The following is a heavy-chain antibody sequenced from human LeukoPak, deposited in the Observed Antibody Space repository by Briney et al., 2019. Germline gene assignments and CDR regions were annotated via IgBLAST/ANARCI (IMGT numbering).Heavy chain of an antibody. Sequence: GASVKVSCKASGYTFTSYGISWVRQAPGQGLEWMGWISAYNGNTNYAQKLQGRVTMTIDTSTSTAYMELRSLRSDDTAVYYCARSSCGGDCYSEKTLGYWGQGTLVTVSS. V-gene: IGHV1-18*01. CDR2: ISAYNGNT. CDR3: ARSSCGGDCYSEKTLGY. CDR1: GYTFTSYG. D-gene: IGHD2-21*02. J-gene: IGHJ4*02.